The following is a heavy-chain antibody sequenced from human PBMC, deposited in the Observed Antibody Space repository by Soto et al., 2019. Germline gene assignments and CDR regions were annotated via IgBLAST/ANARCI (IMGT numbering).Heavy chain of an antibody. CDR1: GFTFSSYA. CDR2: ISGSGGST. J-gene: IGHJ4*02. V-gene: IGHV3-23*01. Sequence: GGSLRLSCAASGFTFSSYAMSWVRQAPGKGLEWVSAISGSGGSTYYADSVKGRFTISRDNSKNTLYLQMNSLRAEDTAVYYCAKGKAITIFGVVIAYFDYWGQGTLVTVSS. CDR3: AKGKAITIFGVVIAYFDY. D-gene: IGHD3-3*01.